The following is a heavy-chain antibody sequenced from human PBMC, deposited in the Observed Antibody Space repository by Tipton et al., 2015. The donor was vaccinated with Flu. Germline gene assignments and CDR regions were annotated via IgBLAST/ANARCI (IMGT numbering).Heavy chain of an antibody. J-gene: IGHJ3*01. V-gene: IGHV3-30*04. CDR2: IWHDEIGE. Sequence: SLRLSCAASGFSLSRHILHWVRQAPGKGLEWLAVIWHDEIGEHSAASVRGRFTISRDNAKNTLFLQMNGLRSEDTAMYYCAREIDGFDVWGPGTMVTVSS. CDR1: GFSLSRHI. CDR3: AREIDGFDV.